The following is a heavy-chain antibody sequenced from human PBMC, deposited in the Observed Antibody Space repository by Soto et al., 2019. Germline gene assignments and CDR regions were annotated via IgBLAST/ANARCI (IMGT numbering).Heavy chain of an antibody. CDR2: LYYSGST. D-gene: IGHD2-21*01. J-gene: IGHJ4*02. CDR3: ARDLRGETSYGSGGVFDY. Sequence: QVQLQESGPGLVQSSETLSLTCTVSGASVSSRAYYWTWLRQPPGKGLEWIGYLYYSGSTKYNPSLRSRVTTSADASKNTFSLRLMSVTAADTAIYYCARDLRGETSYGSGGVFDYWGQGMLVTVS. CDR1: GASVSSRAYY. V-gene: IGHV4-61*08.